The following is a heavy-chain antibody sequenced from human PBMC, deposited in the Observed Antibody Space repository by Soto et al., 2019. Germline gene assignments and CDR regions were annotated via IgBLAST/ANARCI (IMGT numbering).Heavy chain of an antibody. D-gene: IGHD2-21*02. V-gene: IGHV2-5*01. CDR3: VQSRCGGDCLQSYSSHSYYGLDV. CDR2: IYWYDDK. CDR1: GLSLSTIGEG. J-gene: IGHJ6*02. Sequence: QITLKESGPTLVKPTQTLTLTCTFSGLSLSTIGEGVGWIRQPPGKALEWLALIYWYDDKRYSPSLKSRLTITKDTSKNQVVLTMTNMDPVDTATYYCVQSRCGGDCLQSYSSHSYYGLDVWGQGTTVTVSS.